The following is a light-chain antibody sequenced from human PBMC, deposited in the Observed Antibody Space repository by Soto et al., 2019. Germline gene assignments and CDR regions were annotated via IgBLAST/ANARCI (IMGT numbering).Light chain of an antibody. Sequence: QSVLTQPPSVSGSPGQSVTIPCTGTSSDIGRYNRVSWYQQPPGAAPKLIIYEVTNRPSGVPDRFSGSKSGNAASLTISGLQAEDDADYFCSSSTTSSTLVFGGGTQLTVL. V-gene: IGLV2-18*02. CDR2: EVT. CDR1: SSDIGRYNR. CDR3: SSSTTSSTLV. J-gene: IGLJ2*01.